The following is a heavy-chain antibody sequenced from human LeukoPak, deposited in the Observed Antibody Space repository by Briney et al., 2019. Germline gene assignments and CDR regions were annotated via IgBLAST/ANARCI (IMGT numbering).Heavy chain of an antibody. CDR2: INHSGST. CDR3: ARGSRGYSYGSHYYYMDV. CDR1: GGSFSGYY. J-gene: IGHJ6*03. V-gene: IGHV4-34*01. D-gene: IGHD5-18*01. Sequence: SETLSLTCAVYGGSFSGYYWSWIRQPPGKGLEWIGEINHSGSTNYNPSLKSRVTISVDTSRNQFSLKLSSVTAADTAVYYCARGSRGYSYGSHYYYMDVWGKGATVTVSS.